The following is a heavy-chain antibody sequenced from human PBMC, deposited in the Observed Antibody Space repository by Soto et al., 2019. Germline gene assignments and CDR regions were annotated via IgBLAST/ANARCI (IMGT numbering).Heavy chain of an antibody. CDR2: IYYSGST. CDR1: GGSISSYY. V-gene: IGHV4-59*08. J-gene: IGHJ4*02. D-gene: IGHD3-10*01. CDR3: ARRATEYYFDY. Sequence: PSETLSLTCTVSGGSISSYYWSWIRQPPGKGLGWIGYIYYSGSTNYNPSLKSRVTISVDTSKNQFSLKLSSVTAADTAVYYCARRATEYYFDYQGQSTLVTVSS.